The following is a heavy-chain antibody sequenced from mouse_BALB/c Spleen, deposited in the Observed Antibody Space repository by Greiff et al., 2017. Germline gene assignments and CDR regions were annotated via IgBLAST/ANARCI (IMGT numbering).Heavy chain of an antibody. J-gene: IGHJ3*01. D-gene: IGHD1-1*01. V-gene: IGHV4-1*02. CDR1: GFDFSRYW. Sequence: EVKVEESGGGLVQPGGSLKLSCAASGFDFSRYWMSWVRQAPGKGLEWIGEINPDSSTINYTPSLKDKFIISRDNAKNTLYLQMSKVRSEDTALYYCARPLYYYGSPFAYWGQGTLVTVSA. CDR3: ARPLYYYGSPFAY. CDR2: INPDSSTI.